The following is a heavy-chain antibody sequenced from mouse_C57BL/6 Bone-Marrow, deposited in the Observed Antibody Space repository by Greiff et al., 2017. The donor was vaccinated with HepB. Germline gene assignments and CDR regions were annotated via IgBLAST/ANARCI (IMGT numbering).Heavy chain of an antibody. CDR1: GYSITSGYY. J-gene: IGHJ4*01. V-gene: IGHV3-6*01. CDR2: ISYDGSN. CDR3: ARDDSNYAMDY. D-gene: IGHD2-5*01. Sequence: ESGPGLVKPSQSLSLTCSVTGYSITSGYYWNWIRQFPGNKLEWMGYISYDGSNNYNPSLKNRISITRDTSKNQFVLKLNSVTTEDTATYYCARDDSNYAMDYWGQGTSVTVSS.